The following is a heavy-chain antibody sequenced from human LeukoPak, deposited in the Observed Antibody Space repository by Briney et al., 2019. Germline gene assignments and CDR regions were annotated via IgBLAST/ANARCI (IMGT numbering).Heavy chain of an antibody. Sequence: SETLSLTCTVSGGSISSYYWGWIRQPPGKGLEWIGSIYYSGSTYYNPSLKSRVTISVDTSKNQFSLKLSSVTAADTAVYYCARQGGDIVVVPAALDDAFDIWGQGTMVTVSS. D-gene: IGHD2-2*01. CDR1: GGSISSYY. V-gene: IGHV4-39*01. CDR3: ARQGGDIVVVPAALDDAFDI. CDR2: IYYSGST. J-gene: IGHJ3*02.